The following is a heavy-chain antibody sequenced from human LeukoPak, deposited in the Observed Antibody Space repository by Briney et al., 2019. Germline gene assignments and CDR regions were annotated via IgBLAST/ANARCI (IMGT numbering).Heavy chain of an antibody. CDR3: AREDYCSGGSCYPSGMDV. D-gene: IGHD2-15*01. J-gene: IGHJ6*02. CDR2: IYYSGST. Sequence: SETLSLTCTVSGGSISSYYWSWIRQPPGKGLEWIGYIYYSGSTNYNPSLKSRVTISVDTSKNPFSLKLSSVTAADTAVYYCAREDYCSGGSCYPSGMDVWGQGTTVTVSS. CDR1: GGSISSYY. V-gene: IGHV4-59*01.